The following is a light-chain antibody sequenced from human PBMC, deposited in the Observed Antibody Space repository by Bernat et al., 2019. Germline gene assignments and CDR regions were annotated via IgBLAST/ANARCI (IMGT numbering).Light chain of an antibody. CDR2: DVS. CDR3: SSYTSSSTHYV. CDR1: NSDVGGYNY. J-gene: IGLJ1*01. Sequence: QSALTQPASVSGSPGQSITISCTGTNSDVGGYNYVSWYQQHPGKAPKPMIYDVSNRPSGISNRFSGSKSGNTASLTISGLQAEDEADYYCSSYTSSSTHYVFGTGTKVTVL. V-gene: IGLV2-14*03.